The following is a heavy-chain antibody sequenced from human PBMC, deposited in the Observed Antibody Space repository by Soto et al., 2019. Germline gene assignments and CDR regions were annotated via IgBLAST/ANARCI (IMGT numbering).Heavy chain of an antibody. D-gene: IGHD5-12*01. CDR1: GGSISFGGYS. V-gene: IGHV4-30-2*01. CDR2: IYHSGST. Sequence: TLSLTCAVSGGSISFGGYSCSWIRQPPWKGLEWIGYIYHSGSTYYNPSLKSRVTISVDRSKNQFSLKLSSVTAADTAVYYCARGPAYSGYDAYYYYGMEVWGQGTTCNVSS. CDR3: ARGPAYSGYDAYYYYGMEV. J-gene: IGHJ6*02.